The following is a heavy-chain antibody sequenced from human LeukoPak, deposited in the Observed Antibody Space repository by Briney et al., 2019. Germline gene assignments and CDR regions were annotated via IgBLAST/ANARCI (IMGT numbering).Heavy chain of an antibody. CDR2: ISGSGDST. J-gene: IGHJ4*02. D-gene: IGHD3-16*02. V-gene: IGHV3-23*01. CDR1: GFTFSSYA. CDR3: ARVVQGPTYYDYIWGSYRYWYFDY. Sequence: GGSLRLSCAASGFTFSSYAMSWVRQAPGKGLEWVSTISGSGDSTYYADSVKGRFTISRDNAKNSLYLQMNSLRAEDTAVYYCARVVQGPTYYDYIWGSYRYWYFDYWGQGTLVTVSS.